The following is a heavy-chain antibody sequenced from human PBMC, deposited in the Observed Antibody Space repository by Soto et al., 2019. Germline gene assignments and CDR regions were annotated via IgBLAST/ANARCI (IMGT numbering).Heavy chain of an antibody. CDR3: VRLGDSYGYRGSYYFDY. V-gene: IGHV1-18*01. CDR2: IGAYNGNT. D-gene: IGHD3-22*01. Sequence: QVQLVQSGAEVKKPGASVKVSCKASGYTFTNYGISWVRQAPGQGLEWVGWIGAYNGNTDYAQKFQGRVTMTADASTSTTYMELRSLRSDDTALYFCVRLGDSYGYRGSYYFDYWGQGTLVTVSS. CDR1: GYTFTNYG. J-gene: IGHJ4*02.